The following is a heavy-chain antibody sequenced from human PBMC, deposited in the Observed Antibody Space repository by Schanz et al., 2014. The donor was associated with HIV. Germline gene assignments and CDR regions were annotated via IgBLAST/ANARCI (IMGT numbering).Heavy chain of an antibody. J-gene: IGHJ4*02. CDR3: ARDAEGSWKWGYFDY. CDR2: LSGGNDDT. D-gene: IGHD6-13*01. CDR1: GFTFSDYA. V-gene: IGHV3-23*01. Sequence: EVHLLESGGGLVRPGGSLRLSCVASGFTFSDYAMSWVRQAPGKGPEWVSALSGGNDDTFYADYADSVKGRFTVSRDNTKNTLYLQMNSLTPEDTAVYYCARDAEGSWKWGYFDYGGQGILVTVSS.